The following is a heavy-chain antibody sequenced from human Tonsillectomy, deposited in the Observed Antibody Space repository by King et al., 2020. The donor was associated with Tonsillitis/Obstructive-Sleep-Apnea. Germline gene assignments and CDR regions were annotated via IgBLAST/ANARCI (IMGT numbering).Heavy chain of an antibody. D-gene: IGHD2-2*01. CDR3: ARVGCSSSTSCPTLYYFDY. V-gene: IGHV4-34*01. CDR1: GESFSGYY. CDR2: INHSGST. Sequence: VQLPQWGAGLLKPSETLSLTCAVYGESFSGYYWSWIRQPPGKGLEWIGEINHSGSTNYNPSLKSRVTISVDTSKNQFSLKLSSVTAADTAVYYCARVGCSSSTSCPTLYYFDYWGQGTLVTVSS. J-gene: IGHJ4*02.